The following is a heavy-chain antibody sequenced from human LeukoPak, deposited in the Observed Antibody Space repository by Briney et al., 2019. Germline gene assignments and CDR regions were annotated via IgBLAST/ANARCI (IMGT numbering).Heavy chain of an antibody. J-gene: IGHJ4*02. V-gene: IGHV3-21*01. CDR3: AREGGLRFLEWLLPDYFDY. D-gene: IGHD3-3*01. Sequence: KPGGSLRLSCAASGFTFSSYSMNWVRQAPGKGLEWVSSISSSSSYIYYADSVKGRFTISRDNAKNSLYLQMNSLRAEDTAVYYCAREGGLRFLEWLLPDYFDYWGQGTLVTVSS. CDR1: GFTFSSYS. CDR2: ISSSSSYI.